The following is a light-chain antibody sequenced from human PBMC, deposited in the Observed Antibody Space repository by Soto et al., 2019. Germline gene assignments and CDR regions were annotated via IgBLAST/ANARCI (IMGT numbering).Light chain of an antibody. Sequence: DIQMTQSPSTLSASVGDRVTITCLASQSISSWLAWYQQKPGKAPKLLIYDASSLQSGVPSGVSGSGSGTEFTLTISDLQPDDFATYYCQHYNSYRWTFGQGTKVEIK. CDR2: DAS. J-gene: IGKJ1*01. CDR3: QHYNSYRWT. CDR1: QSISSW. V-gene: IGKV1-5*01.